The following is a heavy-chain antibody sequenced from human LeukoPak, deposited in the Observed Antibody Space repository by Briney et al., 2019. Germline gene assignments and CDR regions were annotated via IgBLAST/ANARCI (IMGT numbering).Heavy chain of an antibody. V-gene: IGHV3-23*01. CDR1: GFTFSSYA. CDR3: AKELITMVRGFIIRPHAFDI. J-gene: IGHJ3*02. D-gene: IGHD3-10*01. Sequence: GGSLRLSCAASGFTFSSYAMSWVRQAPGKGLEWVSAISGSGGSTYYADSVKGRFTISRDNSKNTLYLQMNSLRAEDTAVYYCAKELITMVRGFIIRPHAFDIWGQGTMVTVSS. CDR2: ISGSGGST.